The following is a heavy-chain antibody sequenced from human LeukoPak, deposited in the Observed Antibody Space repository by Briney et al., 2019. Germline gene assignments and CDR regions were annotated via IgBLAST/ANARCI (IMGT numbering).Heavy chain of an antibody. J-gene: IGHJ4*02. D-gene: IGHD5-18*01. CDR2: IYYSGST. Sequence: WVRQPPGKGLEWIGSIYYSGSTYYNPSLKSRVTISVDTSKNQFSLKLSSVTAADTAVYYCARDTAMATSDYWGQGTLVTVSS. CDR3: ARDTAMATSDY. V-gene: IGHV4-39*01.